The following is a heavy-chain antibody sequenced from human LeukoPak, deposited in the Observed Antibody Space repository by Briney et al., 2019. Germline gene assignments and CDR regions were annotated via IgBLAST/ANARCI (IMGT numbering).Heavy chain of an antibody. V-gene: IGHV3-74*01. CDR2: INSDGSST. J-gene: IGHJ2*01. CDR1: GFTFSSYW. D-gene: IGHD1-1*01. Sequence: GGSLRLSCAASGFTFSSYWMHWVRQAPGKGLVWVSRINSDGSSTSYAGSVEGRFTISRDNTKSMLHLQMHSLRVDDSAVYFCTRTTTTADWYFDLWGRGTLVTVSS. CDR3: TRTTTTADWYFDL.